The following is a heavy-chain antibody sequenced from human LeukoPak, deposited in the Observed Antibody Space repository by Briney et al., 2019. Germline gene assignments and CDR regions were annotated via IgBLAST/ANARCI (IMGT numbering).Heavy chain of an antibody. J-gene: IGHJ6*01. CDR3: GGDLGGPKRYCSGGSWYSKPNYYLYYGMDV. CDR1: GFTFSSYG. V-gene: IGHV3-33*08. Sequence: PGRSLTLSCAASGFTFSSYGLHWVRQAPGKGLEWVAVIWYDGSNKYYADSVKGRFTISRDNSKNTLYLQMNSLRAEDTAVYYCGGDLGGPKRYCSGGSWYSKPNYYLYYGMDVGGQGTTVTV. CDR2: IWYDGSNK. D-gene: IGHD2-15*01.